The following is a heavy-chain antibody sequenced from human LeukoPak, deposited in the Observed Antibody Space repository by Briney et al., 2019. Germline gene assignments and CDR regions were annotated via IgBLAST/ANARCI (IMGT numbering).Heavy chain of an antibody. CDR3: AKGSDSRGSYGPGS. J-gene: IGHJ4*02. CDR1: GGSVSSYY. Sequence: SETLSLTCTVSGGSVSSYYWSWIRQPPGKGLEWIGNIYSSGTTNYNPSLKSRVTISVDTSKNQFSLKLSSVTAADTAVYYCAKGSDSRGSYGPGSWGQGTLVTVSS. V-gene: IGHV4-59*08. D-gene: IGHD3-22*01. CDR2: IYSSGTT.